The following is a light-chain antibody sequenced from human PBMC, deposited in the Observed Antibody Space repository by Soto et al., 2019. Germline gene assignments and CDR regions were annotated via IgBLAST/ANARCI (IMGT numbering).Light chain of an antibody. CDR2: DAS. J-gene: IGKJ4*01. V-gene: IGKV3-15*01. CDR3: QQYTFWPPLT. CDR1: QSVNSN. Sequence: EIVMTQSPATLSVSPGERATLSCRASQSVNSNLAWYRQKPGQAPRLLISDASTRATGVPARFSGSGSGTEFTLTISSLQYEDSGIYYCQQYTFWPPLTFGGGTKVEIK.